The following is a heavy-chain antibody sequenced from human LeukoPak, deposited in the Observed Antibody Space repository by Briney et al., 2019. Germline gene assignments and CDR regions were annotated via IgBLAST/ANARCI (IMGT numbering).Heavy chain of an antibody. CDR1: GGTFSSYA. J-gene: IGHJ6*02. Sequence: SVKVSCKASGGTFSSYAINWVRQAPGQGLEWMGGIIPIFGTANYAQKFQGRVTITADESTSTAHMELSSLRSEDTAVYYCARGSTGVYYYYGMDVWGQGTTVAVSS. CDR2: IIPIFGTA. CDR3: ARGSTGVYYYYGMDV. D-gene: IGHD7-27*01. V-gene: IGHV1-69*13.